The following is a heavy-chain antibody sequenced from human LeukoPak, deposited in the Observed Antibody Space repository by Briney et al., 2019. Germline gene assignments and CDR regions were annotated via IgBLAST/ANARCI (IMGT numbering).Heavy chain of an antibody. CDR3: ARLRRNNDNSGYYYYYDY. V-gene: IGHV3-21*01. CDR1: GLTFSSYS. CDR2: ITPTSSYI. J-gene: IGHJ4*02. D-gene: IGHD3-22*01. Sequence: NPGGALRLSCAVSGLTFSSYSFNWVRQAPGKGPEWVSSITPTSSYIYYADSVKGRFTISRDNAKNSLYPQMNSLRAEDTAVYYCARLRRNNDNSGYYYYYDYWGQGTLVTASS.